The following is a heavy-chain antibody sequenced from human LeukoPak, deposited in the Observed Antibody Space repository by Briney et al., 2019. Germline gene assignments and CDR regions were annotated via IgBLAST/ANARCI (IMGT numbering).Heavy chain of an antibody. CDR3: GRVPTVTFFGY. V-gene: IGHV4-39*01. J-gene: IGHJ4*02. D-gene: IGHD4-17*01. Sequence: PSETLSLTCTVSGGSISSSSYYWGWIRQPPGKGLEWIGSIYYSASTYYNPSLKSRVTISVDTSKNQFSLKLSSVTAADTAVYYCGRVPTVTFFGYWGQGTLVTVSS. CDR1: GGSISSSSYY. CDR2: IYYSAST.